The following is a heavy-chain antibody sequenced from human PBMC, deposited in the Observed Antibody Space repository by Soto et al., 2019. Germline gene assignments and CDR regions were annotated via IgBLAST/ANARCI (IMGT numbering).Heavy chain of an antibody. Sequence: QVQLQESGPGLVKPSGTLSLTCAVSGGSISSSNWWSWVRQPPGKGLEWIGEIYHSGSTNYNPSRKSRATXSXDXXKHQFSLKLCSVTAAGTAVYYCARVSGRDYYGMHVWGQGTTVTVSS. J-gene: IGHJ6*02. CDR2: IYHSGST. CDR1: GGSISSSNW. D-gene: IGHD1-26*01. V-gene: IGHV4-4*02. CDR3: ARVSGRDYYGMHV.